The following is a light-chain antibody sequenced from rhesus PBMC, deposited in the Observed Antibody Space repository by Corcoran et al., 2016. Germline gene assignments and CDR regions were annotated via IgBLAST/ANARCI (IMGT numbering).Light chain of an antibody. Sequence: DIQMTQSPSSLSASVGDRVTITCRASQTISSYLACYQQKPGKVPKLLIYAASSLESGVPSRFSGSGSGTDFTLTISSLQPEDFATYYCQQHNSHPLTFGGGTKVEIK. CDR3: QQHNSHPLT. CDR2: AAS. V-gene: IGKV1-44*01. CDR1: QTISSY. J-gene: IGKJ4*01.